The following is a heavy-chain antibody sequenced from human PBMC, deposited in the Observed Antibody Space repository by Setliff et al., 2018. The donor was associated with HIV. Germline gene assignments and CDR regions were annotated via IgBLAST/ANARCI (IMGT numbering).Heavy chain of an antibody. CDR1: GGTFSSYA. Sequence: GASVKVSCKASGGTFSSYAISWVRQAPGQGLEWMGGIIPIFGTANYAQKFQGRVTITADESTSTAYMELSSLRSEDTAVYYCARGDSSGYYFNSYYFDYWGQGTLVTVSS. V-gene: IGHV1-69*13. CDR3: ARGDSSGYYFNSYYFDY. CDR2: IIPIFGTA. D-gene: IGHD3-22*01. J-gene: IGHJ4*02.